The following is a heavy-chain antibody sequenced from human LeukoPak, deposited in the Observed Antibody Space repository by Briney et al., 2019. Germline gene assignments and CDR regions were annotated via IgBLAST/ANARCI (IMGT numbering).Heavy chain of an antibody. CDR2: IIHSGST. D-gene: IGHD6-13*01. J-gene: IGHJ2*01. CDR3: ARGSSAANWYFDL. Sequence: SETLSLTCAVYGGSFSVNYGNWIRQPHGEGLEWSGAIIHSGSTNYNPSLESRVAMSVDTSKNQFSLKLSAVTLADTAVYYCARGSSAANWYFDLWGRGTLVAVSS. V-gene: IGHV4-34*01. CDR1: GGSFSVNY.